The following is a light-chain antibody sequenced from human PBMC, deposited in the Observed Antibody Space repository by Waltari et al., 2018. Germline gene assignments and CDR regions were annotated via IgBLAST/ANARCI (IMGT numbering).Light chain of an antibody. Sequence: SSELTQDPAVSVALGQTVRITCQGDSLRSYYASWYQQKPGQAPVLVIYGENNRPSGFPYRFSGSSSGNTASLTITGAQAEDEADYCCNSRDSSGNHLVFGGGTKLTVL. CDR2: GEN. V-gene: IGLV3-19*01. CDR3: NSRDSSGNHLV. J-gene: IGLJ2*01. CDR1: SLRSYY.